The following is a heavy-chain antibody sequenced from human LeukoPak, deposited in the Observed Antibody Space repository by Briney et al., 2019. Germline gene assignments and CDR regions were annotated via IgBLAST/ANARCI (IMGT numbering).Heavy chain of an antibody. D-gene: IGHD1-26*01. CDR1: KFTFSNYA. Sequence: PGGSLRLSCTASKFTFSNYAMTWVRQAPGKGLEWVSTISSSGGGIFYSDSVKGRFTISRDNSKNTLYLQMNSLRAEDTAVYYCAKDYSGSYYYFDCWGQGTLVTVSS. CDR3: AKDYSGSYYYFDC. V-gene: IGHV3-23*01. J-gene: IGHJ4*02. CDR2: ISSSGGGI.